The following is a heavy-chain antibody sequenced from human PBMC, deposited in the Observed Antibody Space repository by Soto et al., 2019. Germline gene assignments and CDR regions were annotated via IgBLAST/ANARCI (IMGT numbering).Heavy chain of an antibody. CDR1: GGSVSSGSYY. CDR2: IYYSGST. J-gene: IGHJ6*02. V-gene: IGHV4-61*01. CDR3: ARDTLKVHYYYRMDV. D-gene: IGHD3-10*01. Sequence: PSETLSLTCTVSGGSVSSGSYYWSWIRQPPGKGLEWIGYIYYSGSTNYNPSLKSRVTISVDTSKNQFSLKLSSVTAADTAVYYCARDTLKVHYYYRMDVWGQGTTVTVPS.